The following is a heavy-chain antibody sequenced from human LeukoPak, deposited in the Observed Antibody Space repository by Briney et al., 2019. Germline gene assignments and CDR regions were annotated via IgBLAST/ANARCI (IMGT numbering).Heavy chain of an antibody. V-gene: IGHV3-49*04. J-gene: IGHJ4*02. CDR3: TSLRSDSDY. D-gene: IGHD5-12*01. Sequence: PGGSLRLSCAASGFTFSSYWTHWVRQAPGKGLVWVGFIRSKAYGGTTEYAASVKGRFTISRDDSKSIAYLQMNSLKTEDTAVYYCTSLRSDSDYWGQGTLVTVSS. CDR1: GFTFSSYW. CDR2: IRSKAYGGTT.